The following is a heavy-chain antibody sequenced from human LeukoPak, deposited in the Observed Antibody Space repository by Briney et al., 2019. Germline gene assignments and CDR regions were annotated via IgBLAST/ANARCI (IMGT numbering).Heavy chain of an antibody. J-gene: IGHJ4*02. CDR2: ISYDGSNK. V-gene: IGHV3-30*04. CDR3: ARDRELLWFGELSGYFDY. CDR1: GFTFSSYA. Sequence: PGGSLRLSCAASGFTFSSYAMHWVRQAPGKGLEWVAVISYDGSNKYYADSVKGRFTISRDNSKNTLYLQMNSLRAEDTAVYYCARDRELLWFGELSGYFDYWGQGTLVTVSS. D-gene: IGHD3-10*01.